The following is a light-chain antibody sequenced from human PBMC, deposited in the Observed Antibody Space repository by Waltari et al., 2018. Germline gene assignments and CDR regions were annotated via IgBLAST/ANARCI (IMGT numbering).Light chain of an antibody. V-gene: IGKV1-27*01. Sequence: DIQMTQSPSSLSASVGDRVTITYRGSQGISNYLAWYQQKPGKVPKLLIYAASTLQSGVPSRFSGSGSGTDFTLTISSLQPEDVATYYCQKYNSAPRTFGPGTKVDI. CDR3: QKYNSAPRT. J-gene: IGKJ3*01. CDR1: QGISNY. CDR2: AAS.